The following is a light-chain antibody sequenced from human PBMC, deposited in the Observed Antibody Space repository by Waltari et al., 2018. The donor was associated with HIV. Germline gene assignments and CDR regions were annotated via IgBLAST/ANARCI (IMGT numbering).Light chain of an antibody. Sequence: DIQMTQSPSSLSASVGDRITISCRASQSISTHLNWYQQKLGKVPKVLIYGASTLQSGAPSRFSGSGSETHFTLTISNLQPEDFATYYCQQSYSNPLTFGPGTKVDVK. CDR3: QQSYSNPLT. CDR2: GAS. V-gene: IGKV1-39*01. CDR1: QSISTH. J-gene: IGKJ3*01.